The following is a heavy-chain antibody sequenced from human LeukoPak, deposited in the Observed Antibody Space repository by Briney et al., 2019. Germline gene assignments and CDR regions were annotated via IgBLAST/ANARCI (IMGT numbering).Heavy chain of an antibody. CDR1: GGSISSGSYY. Sequence: PSETLSLTCTVSGGSISSGSYYWSWIRQPAGKGLEWIGRIYTSGITNYNPSLKSRVTISVDTSKNQFSLTLSSVTAADTAVYYCARELGENYDFWSGYYTLDYWGQGTLVTVSS. V-gene: IGHV4-61*02. CDR2: IYTSGIT. D-gene: IGHD3-3*01. CDR3: ARELGENYDFWSGYYTLDY. J-gene: IGHJ4*02.